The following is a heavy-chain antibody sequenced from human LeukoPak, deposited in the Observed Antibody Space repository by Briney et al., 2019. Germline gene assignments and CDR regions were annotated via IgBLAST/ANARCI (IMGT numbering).Heavy chain of an antibody. CDR1: GGSMSSYY. CDR2: MYYSGNS. J-gene: IGHJ4*02. Sequence: SETLSLTCSVSGGSMSSYYWSWIRQSPGKGPEWIGYMYYSGNSNYKSSINSSLESRVTISVDSTKKEFFLKMDSMTAADTAVYYCVAGAPKWLHLVYWGQGTLVTVAS. CDR3: VAGAPKWLHLVY. D-gene: IGHD5-24*01. V-gene: IGHV4-59*12.